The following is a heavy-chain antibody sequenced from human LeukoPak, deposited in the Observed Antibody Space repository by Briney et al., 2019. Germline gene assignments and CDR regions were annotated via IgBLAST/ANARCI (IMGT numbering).Heavy chain of an antibody. V-gene: IGHV3-23*01. CDR2: ISGSGGST. D-gene: IGHD3-10*01. CDR1: GFTFSSYA. CDR3: ARDNGLWFGELLYNYYYMDV. J-gene: IGHJ6*03. Sequence: PGGSLRLSCAASGFTFSSYAMSWVRQAPGKGLEWVSAISGSGGSTYYADSVKGRFTISRDNSKNTLYLQMNSLRAEDTAVYYCARDNGLWFGELLYNYYYMDVWGKGTTVTVSS.